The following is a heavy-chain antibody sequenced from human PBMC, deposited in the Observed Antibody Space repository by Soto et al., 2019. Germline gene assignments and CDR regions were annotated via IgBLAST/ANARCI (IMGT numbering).Heavy chain of an antibody. CDR3: ARGSDKPYSNPLRPARSGGMDV. CDR2: INHSGST. CDR1: GGSFSGYY. D-gene: IGHD4-4*01. J-gene: IGHJ6*02. Sequence: LSLTCAVYGGSFSGYYWSWIRQPPGKGLEWIGEINHSGSTNYNPSLKSRVTISVDTSKNQFSLKLSSVTAADTAVYYCARGSDKPYSNPLRPARSGGMDVWGQGTTVTVSS. V-gene: IGHV4-34*01.